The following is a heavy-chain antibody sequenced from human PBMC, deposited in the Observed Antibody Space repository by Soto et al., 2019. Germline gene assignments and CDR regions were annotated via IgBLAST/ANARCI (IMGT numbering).Heavy chain of an antibody. D-gene: IGHD2-2*01. CDR3: ARGSGIGYCSSTSCHKALDY. Sequence: SETLSLTCAVYGGSFSGYYWSWIRQPPGKGLEWIGEINHSGSTNYNPSLKSRVTISVDTSKNQFSLKLSSVTAADTAVYYCARGSGIGYCSSTSCHKALDYWGQGTLVTVSS. V-gene: IGHV4-34*01. CDR1: GGSFSGYY. J-gene: IGHJ4*02. CDR2: INHSGST.